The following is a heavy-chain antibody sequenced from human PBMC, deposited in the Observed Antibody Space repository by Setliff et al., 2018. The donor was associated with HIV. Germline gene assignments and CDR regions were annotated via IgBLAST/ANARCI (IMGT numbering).Heavy chain of an antibody. V-gene: IGHV3-49*04. Sequence: GGSLRLSCTASGFTFGDYAMSWVRQAPGKGLEWVGFIRSKAYGGTTEYAASVKGRFTISRDDSKSIAYLQMNSLKTEDTAVYYCTRDGGDIVVVVAATPGPADAFDIWGQGTMVTV. CDR1: GFTFGDYA. J-gene: IGHJ3*02. CDR3: TRDGGDIVVVVAATPGPADAFDI. D-gene: IGHD2-15*01. CDR2: IRSKAYGGTT.